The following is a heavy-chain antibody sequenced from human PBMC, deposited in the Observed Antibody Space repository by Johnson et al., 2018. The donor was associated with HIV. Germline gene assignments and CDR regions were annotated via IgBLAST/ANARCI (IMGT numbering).Heavy chain of an antibody. CDR3: AREGGSYKDDTFDI. Sequence: EQLVESGGDLVKPGGSLRLSCAASGLTVSSNYMSWVRQAPGKGLEWVSSINWNGGSTGYGDSVKGRFTISRDNAKNSLYLQMNSLRAEDTALYYCAREGGSYKDDTFDIWGQGTVVTVSS. CDR2: INWNGGST. CDR1: GLTVSSNY. J-gene: IGHJ3*02. D-gene: IGHD1-26*01. V-gene: IGHV3-20*04.